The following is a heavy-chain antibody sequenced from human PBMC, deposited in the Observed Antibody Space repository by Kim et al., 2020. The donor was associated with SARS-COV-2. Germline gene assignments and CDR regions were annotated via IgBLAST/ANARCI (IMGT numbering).Heavy chain of an antibody. D-gene: IGHD5-18*01. J-gene: IGHJ4*02. CDR3: AKERGYSSYYFDY. V-gene: IGHV3-30*02. Sequence: YADSVKGRFTISRDNSKNTLYLQMNSLRAEDTAVYYCAKERGYSSYYFDYWGQGTLVTVSS.